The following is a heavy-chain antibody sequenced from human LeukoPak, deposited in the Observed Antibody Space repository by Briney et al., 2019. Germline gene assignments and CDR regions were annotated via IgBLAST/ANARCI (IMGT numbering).Heavy chain of an antibody. J-gene: IGHJ4*02. CDR1: GITVSSNY. D-gene: IGHD1-1*01. CDR2: IYSGGTI. V-gene: IGHV3-53*03. CDR3: ARANEDFDY. Sequence: PGGSLRLSCAASGITVSSNYMSWVRQAPGKGLEWVSVIYSGGTIYYADSVKGRFTISRDNAKNSLYLQMNSLRAEDTAVYYCARANEDFDYWGQGTLVTVSS.